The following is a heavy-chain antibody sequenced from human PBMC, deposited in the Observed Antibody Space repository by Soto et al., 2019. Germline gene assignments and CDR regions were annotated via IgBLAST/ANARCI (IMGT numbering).Heavy chain of an antibody. V-gene: IGHV1-24*01. CDR2: FDPEDGET. D-gene: IGHD3-10*01. Sequence: GASVKVSCKVSGYTLTELSMHWVRQAPGKGLEWMGGFDPEDGETIYAQKFQGRVTMTEDTSTDTAYMELSSLRSEDTAVYYCATVVTMVRGVIIVGLVYWGQGTLVTVSS. J-gene: IGHJ4*02. CDR1: GYTLTELS. CDR3: ATVVTMVRGVIIVGLVY.